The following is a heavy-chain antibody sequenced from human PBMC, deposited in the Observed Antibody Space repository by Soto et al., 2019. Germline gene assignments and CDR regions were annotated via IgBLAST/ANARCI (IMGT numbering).Heavy chain of an antibody. CDR2: IKQDGSDK. CDR1: GFTFSYYW. Sequence: GGSLRLSCAASGFTFSYYWMSWVRQAPGKGLEWVANIKQDGSDKYYVDSVKGRFTISRDNAKNSLYLQMHSLRAEDTAVYYCARDEAVDCWGQGTLVTVS. J-gene: IGHJ4*02. CDR3: ARDEAVDC. V-gene: IGHV3-7*03. D-gene: IGHD6-13*01.